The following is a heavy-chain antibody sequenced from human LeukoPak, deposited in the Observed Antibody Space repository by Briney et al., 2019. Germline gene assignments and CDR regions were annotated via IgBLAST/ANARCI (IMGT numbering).Heavy chain of an antibody. CDR2: IYYSGST. CDR3: AREFRSCYSDGSGCKYYGS. CDR1: GGSISSGGYY. V-gene: IGHV4-31*03. D-gene: IGHD3-22*01. J-gene: IGHJ4*02. Sequence: SQTLSLTCTFSGGSISSGGYYWSWIRQHSGKGLEWIGYIYYSGSTYYNPSLKSRVTISVDTSKNQFSKELSSVTAEDTAVYYCAREFRSCYSDGSGCKYYGSWGQGTLVTVSS.